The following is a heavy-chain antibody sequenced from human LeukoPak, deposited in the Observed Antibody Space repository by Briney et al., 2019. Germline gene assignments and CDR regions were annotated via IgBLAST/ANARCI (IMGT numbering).Heavy chain of an antibody. CDR1: GFTFSSYS. D-gene: IGHD1-14*01. Sequence: GGSLRLSCAASGFTFSSYSMNWVRQAPGKGLEWVSSISSSSSSIYYADSVKGRFTISRDNAKNSLYLQMNSLRAEDTAVYYCARDRSSGGHDYWGQGTLVTVSS. CDR3: ARDRSSGGHDY. V-gene: IGHV3-21*01. J-gene: IGHJ4*02. CDR2: ISSSSSSI.